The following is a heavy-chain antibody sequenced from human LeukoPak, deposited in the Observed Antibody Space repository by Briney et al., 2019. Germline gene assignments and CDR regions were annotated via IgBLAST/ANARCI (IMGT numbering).Heavy chain of an antibody. CDR1: GGSTSSSSYY. V-gene: IGHV4-39*01. Sequence: SETLSLTCTVSGGSTSSSSYYWGWIRQPPGKGLEWIGSIYYSGSTYYNPSLKSRVTISVDTSKNQFSLKLSSVTAADTAVYYCARQEYSSGCYWGQGTLVTVSS. CDR3: ARQEYSSGCY. CDR2: IYYSGST. D-gene: IGHD6-19*01. J-gene: IGHJ4*02.